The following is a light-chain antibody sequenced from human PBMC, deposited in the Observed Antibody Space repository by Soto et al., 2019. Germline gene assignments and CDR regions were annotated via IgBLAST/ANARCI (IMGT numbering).Light chain of an antibody. CDR2: GAS. CDR3: QQYATSPHT. V-gene: IGKV3-20*01. Sequence: EIVLTQSPVTLSLSPGESATLSCRASQSVSSSQVAWYQQKPGQAPRLLIYGASSRATGLPDRFSGVGSETDFTLTINRLEPEDVAVYYCQQYATSPHTFGQGTKLEIK. CDR1: QSVSSSQ. J-gene: IGKJ2*01.